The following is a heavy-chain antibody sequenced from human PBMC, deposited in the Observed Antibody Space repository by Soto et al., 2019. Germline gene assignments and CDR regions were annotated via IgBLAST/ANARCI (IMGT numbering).Heavy chain of an antibody. D-gene: IGHD2-2*01. J-gene: IGHJ6*02. V-gene: IGHV3-15*01. CDR3: TTDSADIVVVPATFGMDV. CDR1: GITFSNAW. Sequence: GGSLRLSCAASGITFSNAWMTWVRQAPGKGLEWVGRIKSITDGGTTDYAAPVKGRFTISRDDSKDTLYLQMNNLRTEDTAIYHCTTDSADIVVVPATFGMDVWGQGTTVTVSS. CDR2: IKSITDGGTT.